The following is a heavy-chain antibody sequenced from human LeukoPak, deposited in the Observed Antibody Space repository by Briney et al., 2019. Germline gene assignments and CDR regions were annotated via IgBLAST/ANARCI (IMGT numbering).Heavy chain of an antibody. CDR1: GYTFTSYG. J-gene: IGHJ5*02. D-gene: IGHD6-13*01. Sequence: ASVKVSCKASGYTFTSYGISWVRQAPGQGLEWMGWISAYNGNTNYAQKLQGRVTMTTDTSTSTAYMELRSLRSDDTAVYYCARGLYSSSWYLDHWFDPWGQGTLVTVSS. CDR3: ARGLYSSSWYLDHWFDP. CDR2: ISAYNGNT. V-gene: IGHV1-18*01.